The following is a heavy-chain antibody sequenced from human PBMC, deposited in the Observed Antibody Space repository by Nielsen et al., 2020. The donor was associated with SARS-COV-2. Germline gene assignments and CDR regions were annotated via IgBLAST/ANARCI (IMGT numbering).Heavy chain of an antibody. J-gene: IGHJ3*02. CDR1: GFTFDDYA. CDR3: AKALEALYGSGRSGDAFDI. Sequence: GGSLRLSCAASGFTFDDYAMHWVRQAPGKGLQWVSGISFSGNTREYADSVKGRFIISRDNAKNSLYLQMNSLRAEDTALYYCAKALEALYGSGRSGDAFDIWGQGTMVTVSS. CDR2: ISFSGNTR. V-gene: IGHV3-9*01. D-gene: IGHD3-10*01.